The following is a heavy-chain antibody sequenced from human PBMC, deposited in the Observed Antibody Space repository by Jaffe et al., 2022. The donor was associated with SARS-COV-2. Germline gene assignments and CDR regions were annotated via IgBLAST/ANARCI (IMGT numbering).Heavy chain of an antibody. CDR1: GGTFSSYA. CDR2: IIPIFGTA. D-gene: IGHD2-2*01. Sequence: QVQLVQSGAEVKKPGSSVKVSCKASGGTFSSYAISWVRQAPGQGLEWMGGIIPIFGTANYAQKFQGRVTITADESTSTAYMELSSLRSEDTAVYYCARDLHCSSTSCYRGYFDYWGQGTLVTVSS. CDR3: ARDLHCSSTSCYRGYFDY. V-gene: IGHV1-69*01. J-gene: IGHJ4*02.